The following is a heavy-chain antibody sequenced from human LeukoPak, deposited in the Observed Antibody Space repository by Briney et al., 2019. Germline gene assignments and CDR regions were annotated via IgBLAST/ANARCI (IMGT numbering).Heavy chain of an antibody. CDR2: INHSGST. CDR3: ARDSNWFDP. V-gene: IGHV4-34*01. J-gene: IGHJ5*02. CDR1: GGSFSGYY. Sequence: SETLSLTCAVYGGSFSGYYWSWIRQPPGKGLEWIGEINHSGSTNYNPSLKSRVTISVDTSKNQFSLKLSSVTAADTAVYYCARDSNWFDPWGQGTLVTVSS.